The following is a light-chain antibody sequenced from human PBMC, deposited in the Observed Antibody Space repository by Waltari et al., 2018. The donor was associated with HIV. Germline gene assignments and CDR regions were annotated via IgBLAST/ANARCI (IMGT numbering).Light chain of an antibody. J-gene: IGLJ3*02. CDR3: GTWDSSLSAGV. CDR2: ENN. CDR1: SSNIGSNY. Sequence: QSVLTQPPSVSAAPGQKVTISCSGSSSNIGSNYVTWYQQLPGTAPKLLIYENNKRPSGSPARFSGSKSGTAATLGITGLQTGDEADYYCGTWDSSLSAGVFGGGTKLTVL. V-gene: IGLV1-51*02.